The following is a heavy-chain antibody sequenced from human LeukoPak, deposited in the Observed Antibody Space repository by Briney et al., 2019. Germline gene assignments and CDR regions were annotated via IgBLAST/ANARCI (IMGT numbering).Heavy chain of an antibody. Sequence: GGSLRLSCAASGFTFSSYGMHWVRQAPGKGLEWVAVIWYDGSNKYYADSVKGRFTISRDNSKNTLYLQMNSLRAEDTAVYYCAREIVGAADVGAFDIWGQGTMVTVSS. CDR1: GFTFSSYG. CDR3: AREIVGAADVGAFDI. V-gene: IGHV3-33*01. J-gene: IGHJ3*02. CDR2: IWYDGSNK. D-gene: IGHD1-26*01.